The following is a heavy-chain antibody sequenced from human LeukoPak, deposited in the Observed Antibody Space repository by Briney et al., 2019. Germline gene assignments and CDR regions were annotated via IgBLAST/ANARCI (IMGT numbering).Heavy chain of an antibody. CDR3: ARERIGITGNNGPFDY. D-gene: IGHD1-20*01. V-gene: IGHV4-34*01. CDR1: GGSFSGYY. CDR2: INHSGST. J-gene: IGHJ4*02. Sequence: SETLSLTCAVYGGSFSGYYWSWIRQPRGKGLEWIGKINHSGSTNYNPSRKSRVTISVTTSKNQFSLKLSSVSAADTAVYYCARERIGITGNNGPFDYWGQGTLVTVSS.